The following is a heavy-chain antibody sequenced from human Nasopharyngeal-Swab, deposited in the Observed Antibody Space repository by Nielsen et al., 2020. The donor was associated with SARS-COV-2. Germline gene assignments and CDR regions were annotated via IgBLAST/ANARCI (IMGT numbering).Heavy chain of an antibody. D-gene: IGHD3-22*01. CDR2: ISYDGSNK. CDR1: AFTFSRYT. Sequence: GGSLRLSSAASAFTFSRYTMHWVRQAPGKGLEWVAVISYDGSNKYYADSVKGRSTISRDISKNTMYLQMNSLRAEDTAVFYCASTPLDSSGYYYAFHYWGRGTLVTVSS. CDR3: ASTPLDSSGYYYAFHY. J-gene: IGHJ4*02. V-gene: IGHV3-30-3*01.